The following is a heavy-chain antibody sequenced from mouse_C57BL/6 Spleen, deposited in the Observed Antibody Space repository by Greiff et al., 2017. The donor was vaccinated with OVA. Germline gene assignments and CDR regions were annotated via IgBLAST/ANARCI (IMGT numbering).Heavy chain of an antibody. V-gene: IGHV5-4*03. Sequence: EVMLVESGGGLVKPGGSLKLSCAASGFTFSSYAMSWVRQTPEKRLEWVATISDGGSYTYYPDNVKGRFTISRDNAKNNLDLQMSHLKSEDTAMYYCARTPIYYGNSYFDYWGQGTTLTVSS. CDR2: ISDGGSYT. J-gene: IGHJ2*01. CDR1: GFTFSSYA. D-gene: IGHD2-1*01. CDR3: ARTPIYYGNSYFDY.